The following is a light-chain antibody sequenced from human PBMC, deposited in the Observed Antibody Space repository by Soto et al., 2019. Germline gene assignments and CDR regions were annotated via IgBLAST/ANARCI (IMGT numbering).Light chain of an antibody. CDR2: DVN. CDR1: SSDIGAYNF. Sequence: QSVLTQPASVSGSPGQSITISCTGTSSDIGAYNFVSWYQQHPGKAPKLMLYDVNIRPSGVSNRFSGSKSGNTASLTISRLQAGDEADYYCTSWTTSTTMIFGGGTKLTVL. V-gene: IGLV2-14*03. J-gene: IGLJ2*01. CDR3: TSWTTSTTMI.